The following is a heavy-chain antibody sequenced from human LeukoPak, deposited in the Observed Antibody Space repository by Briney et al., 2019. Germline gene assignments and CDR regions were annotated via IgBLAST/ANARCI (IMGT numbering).Heavy chain of an antibody. V-gene: IGHV4-34*01. Sequence: SETLSLTCAVYGGSFSGYYWSWIRQPPGKGLEWIGEINHSGSTNYNPSLKSRVTISVDTSKNQFSLKLNSVTAADTAVYYCARGGFYSSRNWFDPWGQGTLVTVSS. J-gene: IGHJ5*02. CDR3: ARGGFYSSRNWFDP. D-gene: IGHD6-13*01. CDR2: INHSGST. CDR1: GGSFSGYY.